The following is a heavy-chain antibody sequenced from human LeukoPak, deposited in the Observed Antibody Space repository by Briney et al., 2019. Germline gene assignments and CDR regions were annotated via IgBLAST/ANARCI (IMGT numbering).Heavy chain of an antibody. J-gene: IGHJ4*02. CDR3: ARRGGFFDF. D-gene: IGHD3-16*01. Sequence: PSETLSLTCTVSGGSISSYYWSWVRQPPGKGLELIGEIYHTGSTNYNPSLQSRVTISIDKSKNQFSLRLSSVTAADTAFYYCARRGGFFDFWGQGTLVTVSS. CDR1: GGSISSYY. CDR2: IYHTGST. V-gene: IGHV4-4*02.